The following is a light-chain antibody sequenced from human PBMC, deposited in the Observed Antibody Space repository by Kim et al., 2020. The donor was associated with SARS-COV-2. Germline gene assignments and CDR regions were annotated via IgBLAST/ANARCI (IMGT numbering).Light chain of an antibody. CDR2: DVS. CDR1: SIGVGGYNY. CDR3: SSYRRSITNYV. J-gene: IGLJ1*01. V-gene: IGLV2-14*03. Sequence: QSITSSSTGNSIGVGGYNYDAWYQHHRNKAPKLMIYDVSNRPSGVSNRFSGSKSGNTASLTISGLQAEDEADYYCSSYRRSITNYVFGTGTKVTVL.